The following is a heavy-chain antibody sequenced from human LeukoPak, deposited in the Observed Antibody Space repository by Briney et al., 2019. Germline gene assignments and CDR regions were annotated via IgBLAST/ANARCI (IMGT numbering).Heavy chain of an antibody. J-gene: IGHJ4*02. Sequence: PGGSLRLSCAASGFTFDDYGMSWVRQAPGKGLEWVSGINWNGGSTGYADSVKGRFTISRDNAKNSLYLQMNSLRAEDTALYYCARGFCTNGVCYLFDHWGQGTLVTVSS. CDR3: ARGFCTNGVCYLFDH. D-gene: IGHD2-8*01. V-gene: IGHV3-20*04. CDR2: INWNGGST. CDR1: GFTFDDYG.